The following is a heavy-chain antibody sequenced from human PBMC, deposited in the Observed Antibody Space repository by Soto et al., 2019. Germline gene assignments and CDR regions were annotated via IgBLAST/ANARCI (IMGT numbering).Heavy chain of an antibody. J-gene: IGHJ5*02. CDR3: VKNSGWFNT. CDR2: IEGSGAIT. Sequence: GGSLRLSCAASGFMFSTTDMSWVRQAPGKGLEWVTTIEGSGAITYYADPVKGRFIISRDNSRNTVYLQMDSLTADDTAVYYCVKNSGWFNTWGQGTLVTVSS. CDR1: GFMFSTTD. V-gene: IGHV3-23*01. D-gene: IGHD3-10*01.